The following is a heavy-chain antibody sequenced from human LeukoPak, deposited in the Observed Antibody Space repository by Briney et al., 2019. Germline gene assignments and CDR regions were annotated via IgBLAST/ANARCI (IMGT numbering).Heavy chain of an antibody. CDR1: GGTFSSYA. J-gene: IGHJ6*02. CDR2: IIPILGIA. CDR3: ARDPHNYGDNDFYYGMDV. Sequence: ASVKVSCKASGGTFSSYAISWVRQAPGQGLEWMGRIIPILGIANYAQKFQGRVTITADKSTSTAYMELSSLRSEDTAVYYCARDPHNYGDNDFYYGMDVWGQGTTVTVSS. D-gene: IGHD4-17*01. V-gene: IGHV1-69*04.